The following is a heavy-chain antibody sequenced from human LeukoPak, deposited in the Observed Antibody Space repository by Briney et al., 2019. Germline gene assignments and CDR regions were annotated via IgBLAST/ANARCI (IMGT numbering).Heavy chain of an antibody. CDR3: AKDSHYYGPGYYYYYMDV. CDR1: GFTFSSYS. V-gene: IGHV3-21*01. D-gene: IGHD3-10*01. Sequence: PGGSLRLSCAASGFTFSSYSMNWVRQAPGKGLEWVSSISSSSSYIYYADSVKGRFTISRDNAKNSLYLQMNSLRAEDTAVYYCAKDSHYYGPGYYYYYMDVWGKGTTVTISS. CDR2: ISSSSSYI. J-gene: IGHJ6*03.